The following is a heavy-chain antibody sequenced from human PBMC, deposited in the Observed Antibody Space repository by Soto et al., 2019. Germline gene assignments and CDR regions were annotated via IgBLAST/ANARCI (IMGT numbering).Heavy chain of an antibody. CDR3: ARDLGYGLSGYGMDV. J-gene: IGHJ6*02. CDR1: GFAFRSHW. D-gene: IGHD4-17*01. CDR2: ISRSGSDK. V-gene: IGHV3-21*01. Sequence: GSLRLSCGASGFAFRSHWMSWVRQAPGKGLEWVSSISRSGSDKYYADSVKGRFTISRDNAKNSLYLQMNILRPEDTAVYYCARDLGYGLSGYGMDVWGQGTTVTVSS.